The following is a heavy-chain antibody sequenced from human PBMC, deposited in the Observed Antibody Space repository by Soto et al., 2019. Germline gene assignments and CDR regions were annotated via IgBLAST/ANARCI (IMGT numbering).Heavy chain of an antibody. Sequence: ASVKVSCKASGYTFTSYRMHWVRQAPGQGLEWMGVINPSGGSTTYAQKFQGRVTMTRDTSTSTGYMELSSLRSDDTAVYHCARAQLWDINDCWGQGTLVTVSS. J-gene: IGHJ4*02. D-gene: IGHD1-1*01. CDR3: ARAQLWDINDC. V-gene: IGHV1-46*03. CDR1: GYTFTSYR. CDR2: INPSGGST.